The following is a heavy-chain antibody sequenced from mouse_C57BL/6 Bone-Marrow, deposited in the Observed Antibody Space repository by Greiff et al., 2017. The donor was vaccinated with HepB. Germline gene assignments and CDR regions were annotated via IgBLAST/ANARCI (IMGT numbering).Heavy chain of an antibody. CDR3: AREKGFAY. CDR1: GYSITSGYY. J-gene: IGHJ3*01. Sequence: EVQLQESGPGLVKPSQSLSLTCSVTGYSITSGYYWNWIRQFPGNKLEWMGYISYDGSNNYNPSLKNRISITRDTSKNQFFLKLTSVTTEDTATYYCAREKGFAYWGQGTLVTVSA. CDR2: ISYDGSN. V-gene: IGHV3-6*01.